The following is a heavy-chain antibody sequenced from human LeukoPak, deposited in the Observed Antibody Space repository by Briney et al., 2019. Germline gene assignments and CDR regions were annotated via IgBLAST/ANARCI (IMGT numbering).Heavy chain of an antibody. J-gene: IGHJ3*02. CDR1: GFTFSSYS. Sequence: GGSLRLSCAASGFTFSSYSMNWVRQAPGKGLEWVSSISSSSSYVYYADSVKGRFTISRDNAKNSLYLQMNGLRAEDTAVYYCARARRTTVTPGAFDIWGQGTMVTVSS. CDR2: ISSSSSYV. CDR3: ARARRTTVTPGAFDI. D-gene: IGHD4-17*01. V-gene: IGHV3-21*01.